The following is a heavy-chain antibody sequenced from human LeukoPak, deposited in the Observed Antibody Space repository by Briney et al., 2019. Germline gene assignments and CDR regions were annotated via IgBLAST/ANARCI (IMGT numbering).Heavy chain of an antibody. CDR1: GGSISSHY. J-gene: IGHJ4*02. D-gene: IGHD4-23*01. V-gene: IGHV4-59*11. CDR2: IYYSGST. CDR3: ARENYGGNLDY. Sequence: SETLSLTCTVSGGSISSHYWSWIRQPPGKGLEWIGYIYYSGSTNYNPSLKSRVTISVDTSKNQFSLKLSSVTAADTAVYYCARENYGGNLDYWGQGTLVTVSS.